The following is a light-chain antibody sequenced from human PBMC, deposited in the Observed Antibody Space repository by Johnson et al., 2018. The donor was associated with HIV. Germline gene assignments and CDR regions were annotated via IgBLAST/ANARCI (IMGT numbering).Light chain of an antibody. CDR2: ENT. J-gene: IGLJ1*01. Sequence: QLVLTQPPSVSAAPGQMVTISCSGSSSNIGRNYVSWYQQLPGTAPKLLIYENTKRPSGIPDRISGAKSGTSATLGITGLLTGDEADYYCGTWDSSLSAHVFGTGTKVTVL. CDR1: SSNIGRNY. CDR3: GTWDSSLSAHV. V-gene: IGLV1-51*02.